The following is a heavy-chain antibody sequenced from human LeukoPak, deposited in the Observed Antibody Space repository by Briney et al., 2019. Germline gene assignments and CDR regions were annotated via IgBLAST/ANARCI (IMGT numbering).Heavy chain of an antibody. V-gene: IGHV4-38-2*01. CDR3: ARLRHYYGSGSLNWFDP. Sequence: SETLSLTCAVSGYSISSGYYWGWIRQPPGKGLEWIGSIYHSGSTYYNPSLKSRVTISVDTSKNQFSLKLRSVTAADTAVYYCARLRHYYGSGSLNWFDPWGQGTLVTVSS. CDR2: IYHSGST. J-gene: IGHJ5*02. D-gene: IGHD3-10*01. CDR1: GYSISSGYY.